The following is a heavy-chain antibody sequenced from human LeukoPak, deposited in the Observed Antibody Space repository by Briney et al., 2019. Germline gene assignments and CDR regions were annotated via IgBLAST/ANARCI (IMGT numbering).Heavy chain of an antibody. D-gene: IGHD3-10*01. CDR1: GFTFSSYA. Sequence: PGGSLRLSCAASGFTFSSYAMDWVRQAPGKGLEWVASISTTSSHIYYADSLRGRFTISRDNSKNTLYLQMNSLRAEDTAVYYCARDGYYGSGSYYNYYYYYGMDVWGQGTTVTVSS. J-gene: IGHJ6*02. CDR2: ISTTSSHI. CDR3: ARDGYYGSGSYYNYYYYYGMDV. V-gene: IGHV3-21*01.